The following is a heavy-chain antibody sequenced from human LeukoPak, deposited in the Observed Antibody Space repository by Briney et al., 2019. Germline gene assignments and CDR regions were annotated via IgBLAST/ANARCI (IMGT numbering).Heavy chain of an antibody. CDR3: AKEDSYGYSAFDI. V-gene: IGHV3-30*02. CDR2: IWYDGSNK. Sequence: GGSVRLSCAASGFTFSSYGMHWVRQAPGKGLEWVAVIWYDGSNKYYADSVKGRFTISRDNSKNTLYLQMNSLRAEDTAVYYCAKEDSYGYSAFDIWGQGTMVTVSS. D-gene: IGHD5-18*01. CDR1: GFTFSSYG. J-gene: IGHJ3*02.